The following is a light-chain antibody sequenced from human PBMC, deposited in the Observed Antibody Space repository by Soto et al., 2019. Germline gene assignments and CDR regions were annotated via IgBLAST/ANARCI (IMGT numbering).Light chain of an antibody. Sequence: HSVLTQPASVSGSPGQSITISCTGTSNDVGGYNYVSWYQQPPGKAPKLMIYDVSNRPSGVSNRFSGSKSGNTASLTISGLQADDEADYYCSSYTGSDVVVFGGGTQLTVL. CDR3: SSYTGSDVVV. J-gene: IGLJ2*01. CDR2: DVS. V-gene: IGLV2-14*01. CDR1: SNDVGGYNY.